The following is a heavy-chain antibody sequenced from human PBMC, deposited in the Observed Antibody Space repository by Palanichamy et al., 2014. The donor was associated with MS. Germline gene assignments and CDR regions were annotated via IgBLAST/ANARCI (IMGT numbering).Heavy chain of an antibody. J-gene: IGHJ4*02. V-gene: IGHV3-11*06. D-gene: IGHD6-19*01. CDR3: AREVTAVTGPYFDY. CDR2: ISTSGSFT. CDR1: GFIFSDSY. Sequence: QVQLVESGGGLVKPGGSLRLSCAASGFIFSDSYIAWIRQAPREGLEWVSYISTSGSFTNYADSVKGRFTISRDDAKNSVYLQMNSLRADDAGLYFCAREVTAVTGPYFDYWGQGTLVTVSS.